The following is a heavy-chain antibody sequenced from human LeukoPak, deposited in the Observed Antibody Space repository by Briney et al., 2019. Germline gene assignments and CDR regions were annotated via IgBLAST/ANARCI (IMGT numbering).Heavy chain of an antibody. CDR1: GFTFGDHA. CDR2: IRSKAYGGTT. Sequence: GGSLRLSCTASGFTFGDHAMSWVRQAPGKGLEWVGFIRSKAYGGTTEYAASVKGRFTISRDDSKSIAYLQMNSLKTEDTAVYYCTTRDYWGQGTLVTVSS. CDR3: TTRDY. V-gene: IGHV3-49*04. J-gene: IGHJ4*02.